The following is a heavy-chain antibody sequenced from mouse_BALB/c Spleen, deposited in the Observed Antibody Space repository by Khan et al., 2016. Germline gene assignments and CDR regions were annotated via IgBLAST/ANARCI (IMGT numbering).Heavy chain of an antibody. D-gene: IGHD1-1*01. CDR2: INPHIGET. CDR3: ARIYRSDFDY. V-gene: IGHV1-20*02. Sequence: IQLVQSGPELVKPGASVKISCKASGYSFTGYFMNWVMQSHGKSLEWIGRINPHIGETFYNQKFKGKATLTVDESSSTAHMELRGLASEDSAVYYCARIYRSDFDYWGQGTTLTVSS. CDR1: GYSFTGYF. J-gene: IGHJ2*01.